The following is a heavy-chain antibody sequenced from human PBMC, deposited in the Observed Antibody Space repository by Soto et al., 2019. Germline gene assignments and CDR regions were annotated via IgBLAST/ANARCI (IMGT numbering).Heavy chain of an antibody. Sequence: SETLSLTCTVSGGSISSYYWSWIRQPPGKGLEWIGYIYYSGSTNYNPSLKSRVTISVDTSKNQFSLKLNSMTAADTAVYYCARHNYGSGSTYFEYWGQVTLVTVS. J-gene: IGHJ4*02. CDR3: ARHNYGSGSTYFEY. CDR2: IYYSGST. CDR1: GGSISSYY. V-gene: IGHV4-59*08. D-gene: IGHD3-10*01.